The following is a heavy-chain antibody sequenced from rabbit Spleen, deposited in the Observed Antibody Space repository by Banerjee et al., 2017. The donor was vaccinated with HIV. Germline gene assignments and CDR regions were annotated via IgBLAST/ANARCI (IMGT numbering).Heavy chain of an antibody. J-gene: IGHJ4*01. CDR3: ARGYYINRFNL. CDR1: GMDFSSYYY. Sequence: QEQLEESGGGLVKPEGSLTLTCKASGMDFSSYYYMCWVRQAPGKGLEWIGCIYNGDGSIYYASWAEGRFTISKTSSTTVTLQMTSLTAADTATYFCARGYYINRFNLWGQGTLVTVS. V-gene: IGHV1S45*01. D-gene: IGHD1-1*01. CDR2: IYNGDGSI.